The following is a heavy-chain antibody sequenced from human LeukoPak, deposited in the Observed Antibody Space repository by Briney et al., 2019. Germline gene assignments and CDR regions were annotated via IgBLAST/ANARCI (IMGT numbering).Heavy chain of an antibody. D-gene: IGHD3-10*01. J-gene: IGHJ4*02. CDR3: ARDSFYYGSGSYYITDY. Sequence: SETLSLTCTVSGGSINSSSYYWGWIRQPPGKGLEWIGSIYYSGSTYYNPSLKSRVTISIGTSKNQFSLKLSSVTAADTAVYYCARDSFYYGSGSYYITDYWGQGTLVTVSS. CDR2: IYYSGST. CDR1: GGSINSSSYY. V-gene: IGHV4-39*07.